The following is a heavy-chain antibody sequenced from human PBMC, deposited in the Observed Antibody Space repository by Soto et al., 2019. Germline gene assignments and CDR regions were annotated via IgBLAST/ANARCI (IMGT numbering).Heavy chain of an antibody. V-gene: IGHV3-23*01. D-gene: IGHD3-16*01. CDR1: GFTFGTYS. Sequence: DVQLLESGGGLVQIGGSLRLSCAGSGFTFGTYSMSWVRQAPGKGLEWVAGVSGDGVERLYADSVKGRFTISKDRSTNMLYFEMKGLRGEDTAVYFCAKRSSATWPTSDSGYAPSQEDSWGQGTRVTVSS. CDR2: VSGDGVER. CDR3: AKRSSATWPTSDSGYAPSQEDS. J-gene: IGHJ4*02.